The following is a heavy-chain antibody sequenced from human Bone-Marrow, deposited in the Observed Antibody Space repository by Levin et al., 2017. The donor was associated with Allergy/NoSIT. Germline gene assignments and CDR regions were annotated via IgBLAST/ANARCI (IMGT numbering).Heavy chain of an antibody. CDR1: GFTFSTYT. CDR2: ITSSSSYI. D-gene: IGHD5-12*01. V-gene: IGHV3-21*01. J-gene: IGHJ5*02. Sequence: PGGSLRLSCAASGFTFSTYTMNWVRQAPGKGLDWVSSITSSSSYIYYADSVKGRFTISRDNAKNSLYLQMNSLRVEDTAVYYCAKGLEYSGLPWRLTALVTVSS. CDR3: AKGLEYSGLP.